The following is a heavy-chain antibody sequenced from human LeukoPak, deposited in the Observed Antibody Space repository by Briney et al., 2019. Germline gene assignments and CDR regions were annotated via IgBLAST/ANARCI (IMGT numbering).Heavy chain of an antibody. Sequence: SETLSLTCADYGGSFSGYYWSWIRQPPGKGLEWIGEINHSGSTNYNPSLKSRVTISVDTSKNQFSLKLSSVTAADTAVYYCARAASTGAQGYYGMDVGGQGTTVTVSS. CDR1: GGSFSGYY. V-gene: IGHV4-34*01. D-gene: IGHD1-26*01. J-gene: IGHJ6*02. CDR3: ARAASTGAQGYYGMDV. CDR2: INHSGST.